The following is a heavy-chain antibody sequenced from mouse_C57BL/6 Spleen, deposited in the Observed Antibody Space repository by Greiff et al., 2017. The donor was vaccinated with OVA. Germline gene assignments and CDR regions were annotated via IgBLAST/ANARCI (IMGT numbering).Heavy chain of an antibody. CDR2: IDPETGGT. CDR3: TVYGNEGFAY. Sequence: SGAELVRPGASVTLSCKASGYTFTDYEMHWVKQTPVHGLEWIGAIDPETGGTAYNQKFKGKAILTADKSSSTAYMELRSLTSEDSAVYYCTVYGNEGFAYWGQGTLVTVSA. V-gene: IGHV1-15*01. CDR1: GYTFTDYE. D-gene: IGHD2-1*01. J-gene: IGHJ3*01.